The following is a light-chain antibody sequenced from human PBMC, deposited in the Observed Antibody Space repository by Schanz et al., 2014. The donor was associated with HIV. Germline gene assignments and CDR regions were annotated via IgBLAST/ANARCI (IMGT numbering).Light chain of an antibody. CDR3: SSYTSSSTRPWV. V-gene: IGLV2-14*03. CDR2: DVS. CDR1: SSDVGGYNY. J-gene: IGLJ3*02. Sequence: QSALTQPASVSGSRGQSITISCTGTSSDVGGYNYVSWYQQHPGKAPKVMIYDVSNRPSGVSNRFSGSKSGNTASLTISGXXXXXXADYYCSSYTSSSTRPWVFGGGTKLTVL.